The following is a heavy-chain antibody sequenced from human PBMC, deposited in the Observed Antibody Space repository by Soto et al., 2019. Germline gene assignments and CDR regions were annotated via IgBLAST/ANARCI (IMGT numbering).Heavy chain of an antibody. Sequence: SVKVSCKASGYTFTGYYMHWVRQAPGQGLEWMGRIIPILGIANYAQKFQGRVTITADKSTSTAYMELSSLRSEDTAVYYCATDTAMALDAFDIWGQGTMVTVSS. V-gene: IGHV1-69*02. CDR2: IIPILGIA. J-gene: IGHJ3*02. D-gene: IGHD5-18*01. CDR1: GYTFTGYY. CDR3: ATDTAMALDAFDI.